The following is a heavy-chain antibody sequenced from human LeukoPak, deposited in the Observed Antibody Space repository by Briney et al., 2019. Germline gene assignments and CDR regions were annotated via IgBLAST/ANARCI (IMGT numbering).Heavy chain of an antibody. CDR1: GFTFSSYA. J-gene: IGHJ4*02. Sequence: PGGSLRLSCAASGFTFSSYAMSWVRQAPGKGLEWVSAISGSGGSTYYADSVKGRFTISRDNSKNTLYLQMNSLRAEDTAVYYCAIDIVVVPAAIRFDYWGQGTLVTVSS. CDR3: AIDIVVVPAAIRFDY. CDR2: ISGSGGST. D-gene: IGHD2-2*02. V-gene: IGHV3-23*01.